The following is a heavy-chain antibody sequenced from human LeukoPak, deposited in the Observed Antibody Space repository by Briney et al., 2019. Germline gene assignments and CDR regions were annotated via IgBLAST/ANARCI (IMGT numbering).Heavy chain of an antibody. D-gene: IGHD3-22*01. CDR3: ARSRYATSSYYSV. CDR2: ISDSGSA. CDR1: GVSITHHF. Sequence: SETLSLTCSVSGVSITHHFWSWIRQSPGNGLEWIGYISDSGSAAYSPSLKSRVTISLDMSKKQFSLNLSSVTPADTAVYFCARSRYATSSYYSVWGPGTLVTVSS. V-gene: IGHV4-59*11. J-gene: IGHJ4*02.